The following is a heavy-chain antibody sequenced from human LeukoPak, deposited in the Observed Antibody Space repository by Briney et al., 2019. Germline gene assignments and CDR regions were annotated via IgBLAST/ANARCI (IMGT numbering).Heavy chain of an antibody. Sequence: GASVKVSCKASGYTFISYGISWVRQAPGQGLEWKGWISSHNGYTKYAQKFQGRVTMTTATSKSTDYMELGRLRSDDTAADYCSRRRAVAGVNGFDPWGQGTLVTVSS. J-gene: IGHJ5*02. CDR3: SRRRAVAGVNGFDP. V-gene: IGHV1-18*01. D-gene: IGHD6-19*01. CDR1: GYTFISYG. CDR2: ISSHNGYT.